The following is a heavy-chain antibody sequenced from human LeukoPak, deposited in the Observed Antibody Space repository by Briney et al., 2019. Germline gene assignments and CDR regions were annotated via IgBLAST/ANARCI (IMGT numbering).Heavy chain of an antibody. J-gene: IGHJ4*02. CDR1: GFTVSSNY. D-gene: IGHD3-3*01. CDR3: ARSEYYDFWSGYLYRD. Sequence: GGSLRLSCAASGFTVSSNYMSWVRQAPGKGLEWVSVIYSGGSTYYADSVKGRFTISRDNSKNTLYLQMNSLRAEDTAVYYCARSEYYDFWSGYLYRDWGQGTLVTVSS. CDR2: IYSGGST. V-gene: IGHV3-53*01.